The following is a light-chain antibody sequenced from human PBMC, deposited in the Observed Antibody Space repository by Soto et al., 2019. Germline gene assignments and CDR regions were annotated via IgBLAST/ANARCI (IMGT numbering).Light chain of an antibody. J-gene: IGKJ4*01. Sequence: EVVLTQSPVTLSLSPGERATLSCRASQSVTTFLAWYQQNPGQAPRLLIYDASKRATGIPARFSGSGSGTDCTLTISSLEPEDFAVYYCQQRTNWPLTFGGGTKVEIK. CDR3: QQRTNWPLT. CDR2: DAS. V-gene: IGKV3-11*01. CDR1: QSVTTF.